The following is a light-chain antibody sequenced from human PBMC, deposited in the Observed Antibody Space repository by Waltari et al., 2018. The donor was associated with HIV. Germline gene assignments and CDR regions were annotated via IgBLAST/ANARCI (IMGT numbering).Light chain of an antibody. CDR3: AAWTDIMSGWL. J-gene: IGLJ3*02. CDR1: TSNLASDS. V-gene: IGLV1-47*01. Sequence: TQSPSASGAPGQRVTLTCSAVTSNLASDSIYWYQQVPGTAPKLLKFRGDQRPSGVPDRFSGSKSGASSSLAISGLQSDDEADYYCAAWTDIMSGWLFGGGTKLTVL. CDR2: RGD.